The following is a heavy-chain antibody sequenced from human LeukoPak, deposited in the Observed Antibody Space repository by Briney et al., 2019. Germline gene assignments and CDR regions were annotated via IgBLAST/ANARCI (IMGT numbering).Heavy chain of an antibody. Sequence: GGSLRLSCAASGFTFSSYGMHWVRQAPGKGLEWVAVISYDGSNKYYADSVKGRFTISRDNSKNTLYLQMNNLRAEDTAVYYCAKDNYYDSSGPSDYWGQGTLVTVSS. D-gene: IGHD3-22*01. V-gene: IGHV3-30*18. CDR1: GFTFSSYG. CDR2: ISYDGSNK. CDR3: AKDNYYDSSGPSDY. J-gene: IGHJ4*02.